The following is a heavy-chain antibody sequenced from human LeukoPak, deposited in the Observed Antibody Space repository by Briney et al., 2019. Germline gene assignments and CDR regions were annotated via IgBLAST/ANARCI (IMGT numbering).Heavy chain of an antibody. J-gene: IGHJ5*02. D-gene: IGHD3-16*01. CDR3: ARSQNAGGGDP. V-gene: IGHV4-39*01. CDR1: GGSISSSSYY. Sequence: SETLSLTCTVSGGSISSSSYYWGWIRQPPGKGLEWIGSIYYSGSTYYNPSLKSRVTISVDTSKNLFSLKLSSVTAADTAVYYCARSQNAGGGDPWGQGTLVTVSS. CDR2: IYYSGST.